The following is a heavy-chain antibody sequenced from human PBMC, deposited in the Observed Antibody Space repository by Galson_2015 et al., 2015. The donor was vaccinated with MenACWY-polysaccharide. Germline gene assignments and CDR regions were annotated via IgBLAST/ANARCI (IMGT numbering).Heavy chain of an antibody. CDR1: GFTFSSSW. CDR2: IKEDGRVK. D-gene: IGHD1-1*01. J-gene: IGHJ4*02. V-gene: IGHV3-7*01. CDR3: ARDSHYNTLDY. Sequence: SLRLSCAVSGFTFSSSWMTWVRQAPGKGLEWVANIKEDGRVKNYVDSVRGRFTISRDNALNSVYLQVDSLRAEDTAVYYCARDSHYNTLDYWGQGTLVAVSS.